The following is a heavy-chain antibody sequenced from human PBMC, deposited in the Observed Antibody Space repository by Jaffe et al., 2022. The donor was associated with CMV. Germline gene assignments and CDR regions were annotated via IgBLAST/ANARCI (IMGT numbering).Heavy chain of an antibody. J-gene: IGHJ4*02. D-gene: IGHD5-18*01. CDR3: VKTTAPYNNGYFDY. V-gene: IGHV3-64D*08. CDR2: ISSSGGST. Sequence: EVQLVESGGGLVPPGGSLRLSCSASGFSFSNSAMHWVRQAPGKGLEYVSAISSSGGSTHYADSVKDRFTISRDNSKNTLYLQMSSLRAEDTALYYCVKTTAPYNNGYFDYWGQGTLVTVSS. CDR1: GFSFSNSA.